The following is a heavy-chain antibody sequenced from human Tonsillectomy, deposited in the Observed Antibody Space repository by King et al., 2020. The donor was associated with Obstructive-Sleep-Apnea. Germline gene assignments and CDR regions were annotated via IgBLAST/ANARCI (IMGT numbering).Heavy chain of an antibody. CDR1: GFTFSNYV. Sequence: VQLVESGGGVVQPGRSLRLSCAASGFTFSNYVMHWVRQAPGKGLEWVAVISSDGNNKYYADSVKGRFTISRDNLKNTLFLQMSSLRSEDTAVYFCAKGRVRYSGGRDYFDYGGQGTPVTVSS. CDR2: ISSDGNNK. J-gene: IGHJ4*02. CDR3: AKGRVRYSGGRDYFDY. D-gene: IGHD5-12*01. V-gene: IGHV3-30*18.